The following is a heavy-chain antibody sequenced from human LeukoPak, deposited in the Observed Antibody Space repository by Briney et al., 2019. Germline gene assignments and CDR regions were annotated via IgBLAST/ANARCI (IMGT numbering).Heavy chain of an antibody. CDR2: IKSKTDGGTT. J-gene: IGHJ4*02. CDR3: TTDLDIVVVPAAIGSGY. D-gene: IGHD2-2*03. CDR1: GFTFSNAW. Sequence: PGGSLRLSCAASGFTFSNAWMSWVRQAPGKGLEWVGRIKSKTDGGTTDYAALVKGRFTISRDDSKNTLYLQVNSLKTEDTAVYYCTTDLDIVVVPAAIGSGYWGQGTLVTVSS. V-gene: IGHV3-15*01.